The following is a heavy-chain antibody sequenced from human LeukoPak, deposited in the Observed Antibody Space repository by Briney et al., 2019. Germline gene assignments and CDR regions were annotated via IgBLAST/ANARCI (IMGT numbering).Heavy chain of an antibody. Sequence: PGGSLPLPCAASGFTFSSYGIHWVRQAPGKGLEWVAIIWYDGNHKYYVDSVKGRFTISRDNSKNTLYLQMDSLRAEDTAVYYCAKTPKRYCTSASCQGYSEYWGQGTLVTVSS. V-gene: IGHV3-33*06. CDR2: IWYDGNHK. CDR3: AKTPKRYCTSASCQGYSEY. CDR1: GFTFSSYG. J-gene: IGHJ4*02. D-gene: IGHD2-2*01.